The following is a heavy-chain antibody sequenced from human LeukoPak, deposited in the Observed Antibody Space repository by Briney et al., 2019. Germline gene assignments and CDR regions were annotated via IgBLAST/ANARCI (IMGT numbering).Heavy chain of an antibody. Sequence: GASVKVSCKASGYTFTGCYMHWVRQAPGQGLEWMGWINPNSGGTNYAQKFQGRVTMTRGTSISTAYMELSRLRSDDTAVYYCARDRPEYYYDSSGYMVHYFDYWGQGTLVTVSS. V-gene: IGHV1-2*02. CDR2: INPNSGGT. D-gene: IGHD3-22*01. J-gene: IGHJ4*02. CDR1: GYTFTGCY. CDR3: ARDRPEYYYDSSGYMVHYFDY.